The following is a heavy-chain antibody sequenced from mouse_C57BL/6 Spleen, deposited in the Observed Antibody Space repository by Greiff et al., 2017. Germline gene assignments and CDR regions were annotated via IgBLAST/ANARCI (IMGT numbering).Heavy chain of an antibody. CDR2: INPNNGGT. CDR3: ARWEEGAMDY. D-gene: IGHD4-1*01. CDR1: GYTFTDYN. J-gene: IGHJ4*01. V-gene: IGHV1-18*01. Sequence: EVMLVESGPELVKPGASVKIPCKASGYTFTDYNMDWVKQSHGKSLEWIGDINPNNGGTIYNQKFKGKATLTVDKSSSTAYMELRSLTSEDTAVYYCARWEEGAMDYWGQGTSVTVSS.